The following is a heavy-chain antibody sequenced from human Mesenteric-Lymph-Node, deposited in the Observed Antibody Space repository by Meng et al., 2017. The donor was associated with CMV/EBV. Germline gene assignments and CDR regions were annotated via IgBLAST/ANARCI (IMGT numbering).Heavy chain of an antibody. CDR1: GDAIKTGHW. D-gene: IGHD3-16*01. V-gene: IGHV4-4*02. J-gene: IGHJ5*02. CDR2: IHHSGSI. CDR3: ARDGANSWNWFDP. Sequence: SGDAIKTGHWWSWGRQSPGKGLEWIGEIHHSGSINYNPSLKSRVTIVVDQSKNQFSLKLSSVTAADTAMYYCARDGANSWNWFDPWGQGTLVTVSS.